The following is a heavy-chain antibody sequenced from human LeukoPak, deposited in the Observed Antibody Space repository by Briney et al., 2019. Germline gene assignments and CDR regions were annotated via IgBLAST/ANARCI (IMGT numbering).Heavy chain of an antibody. CDR2: INPSGGFT. CDR1: GYSFSTHW. Sequence: APVKVSCKASGYSFSTHWMHWVRQAPGQGLEWMGIINPSGGFTSYAQKLQGRVTVTRDMSTSTVYMELSNLRSEDTAVYYCARDQSGEWELLSGWWFDPWGQGTLVTVSS. CDR3: ARDQSGEWELLSGWWFDP. J-gene: IGHJ5*02. D-gene: IGHD1-26*01. V-gene: IGHV1-46*01.